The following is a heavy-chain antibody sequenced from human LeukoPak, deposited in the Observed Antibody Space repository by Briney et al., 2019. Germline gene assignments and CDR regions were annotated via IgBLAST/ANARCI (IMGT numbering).Heavy chain of an antibody. V-gene: IGHV1-2*02. J-gene: IGHJ6*03. CDR1: GYTFTGYY. CDR3: ARGGLPIYYYYTDV. Sequence: ASVKVSCKASGYTFTGYYMHWVRQAPGQGLEWMGWINPNSGGTNYAQKFQGRVTMTRDTSISTAYMELSRLGSDDTAVYYCARGGLPIYYYYTDVWGKGTTVTVSS. CDR2: INPNSGGT. D-gene: IGHD4-11*01.